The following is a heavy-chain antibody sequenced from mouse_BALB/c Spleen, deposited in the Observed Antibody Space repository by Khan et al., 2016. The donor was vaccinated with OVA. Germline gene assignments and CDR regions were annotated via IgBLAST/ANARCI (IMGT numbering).Heavy chain of an antibody. CDR2: INTHSGVP. Sequence: QIQLVQSGPELKKPGETVRISCKVSGYTFTTAGMQWVQKMPGKGLKWIGWINTHSGVPKYAEYFKGRFAFSLETSANTSILQLTNLTNEDTATDYCGKRWTAYYRCVWGAMGFWGQGTSVHGSS. CDR1: GYTFTTAG. V-gene: IGHV9-4*02. J-gene: IGHJ4*01. CDR3: GKRWTAYYRCVWGAMGF. D-gene: IGHD2-12*01.